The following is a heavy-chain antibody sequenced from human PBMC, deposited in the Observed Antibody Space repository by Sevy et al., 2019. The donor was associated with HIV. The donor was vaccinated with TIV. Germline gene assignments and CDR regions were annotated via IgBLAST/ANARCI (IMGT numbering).Heavy chain of an antibody. CDR1: GFTFSSYA. V-gene: IGHV3-23*01. J-gene: IGHJ6*03. D-gene: IGHD1-20*01. CDR3: AKDGYKPSVGDENYYYYYMDV. CDR2: ISGSGGST. Sequence: GGFLRLSCAASGFTFSSYAMSWVRQAPGKGLEWVSAISGSGGSTYYADSVKGRFTISRDNSKNTLYLQMNSLRAEDTAVYYCAKDGYKPSVGDENYYYYYMDVWGKGTTVLVSS.